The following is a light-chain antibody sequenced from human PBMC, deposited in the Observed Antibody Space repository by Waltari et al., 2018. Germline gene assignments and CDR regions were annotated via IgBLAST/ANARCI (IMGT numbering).Light chain of an antibody. V-gene: IGKV4-1*01. J-gene: IGKJ5*01. CDR1: QSVLPTFNRKTY. CDR2: WAS. CDR3: HQYYIPPLT. Sequence: DIVRTQAPDSLAVSLGERATINCKSSQSVLPTFNRKTYRAWYQQKPGQTPRLLINWASTRASGVPDRFSGSGSGTDFTLTVSSLQAEDVAVYYCHQYYIPPLTFGQGTRLEIK.